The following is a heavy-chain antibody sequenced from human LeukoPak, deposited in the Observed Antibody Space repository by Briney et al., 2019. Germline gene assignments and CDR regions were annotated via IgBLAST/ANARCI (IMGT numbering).Heavy chain of an antibody. D-gene: IGHD2-15*01. CDR2: INPSGGST. CDR1: GYTFTSYY. CDR3: ARAREGVGVVAATGFDY. V-gene: IGHV1-46*01. Sequence: ASVKVSCKASGYTFTSYYMHWVRQAPGQGLEWMGIINPSGGSTSYAQKFQGRVTMTRDTSTSTVYMELSSLRSEDTAVYYCARAREGVGVVAATGFDYWGQGTLVTVSS. J-gene: IGHJ4*02.